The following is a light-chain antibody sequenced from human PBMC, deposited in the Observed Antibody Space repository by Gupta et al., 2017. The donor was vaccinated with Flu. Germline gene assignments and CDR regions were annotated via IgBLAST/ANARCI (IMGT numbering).Light chain of an antibody. J-gene: IGLJ1*01. V-gene: IGLV1-44*01. CDR3: STWDDSLSASV. Sequence: QSVLTQPPSASGTPGQRVTVSCSGSNSNIGSNPVNWYQQLPGTAPKLLISTNNQRHSGVPARFSGSKSGTSASLAISGLQSEDEADYYCSTWDDSLSASVFGTGTKVTVL. CDR1: NSNIGSNP. CDR2: TNN.